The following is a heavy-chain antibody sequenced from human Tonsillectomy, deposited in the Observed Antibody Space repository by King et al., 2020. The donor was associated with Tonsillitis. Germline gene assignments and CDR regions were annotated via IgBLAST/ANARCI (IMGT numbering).Heavy chain of an antibody. CDR1: GGSISRSSSY. D-gene: IGHD6-6*01. CDR3: VRSGYSSSFVHY. CDR2: VFYSGST. J-gene: IGHJ4*02. V-gene: IGHV4-39*01. Sequence: QLQESGPGLVKPSETLSLTCAVSGGSISRSSSYWGWIRQPPGKGLEWIGNVFYSGSTYYNPSLVSRVTMSVDTSQNQLSLELSSVTAADTAVYSCVRSGYSSSFVHYWGQGTLVTVSS.